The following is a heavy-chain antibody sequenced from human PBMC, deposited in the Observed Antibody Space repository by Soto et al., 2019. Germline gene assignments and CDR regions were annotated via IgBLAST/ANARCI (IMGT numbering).Heavy chain of an antibody. CDR3: ARVRQGCSANNCYFDP. J-gene: IGHJ5*01. D-gene: IGHD1-1*01. CDR2: VHISGHS. Sequence: NPSETLSLTCTLFGGSVRAPDWWNWVRQSPDKGLEWIAEVHISGHSNYNPSLRSRVSVSIDSSKNQFYLNLNSVTAADTAIYYCARVRQGCSANNCYFDPWGQGTQVTVSS. V-gene: IGHV4-4*02. CDR1: GGSVRAPDW.